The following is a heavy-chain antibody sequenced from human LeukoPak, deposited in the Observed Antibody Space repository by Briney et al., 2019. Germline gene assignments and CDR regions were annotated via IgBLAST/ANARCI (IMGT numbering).Heavy chain of an antibody. J-gene: IGHJ3*02. D-gene: IGHD2-15*01. CDR1: GGSISSSNW. Sequence: SGTLSPTCAVSGGSISSSNWWSWVRQPPGKGLGWIGEIYHSGSTNYNPSLKSRVTISVDKSKNQFSLKLSSVTAADTAVYYCASRGSGGSYAFDIWGQGTMVTVSS. V-gene: IGHV4-4*02. CDR3: ASRGSGGSYAFDI. CDR2: IYHSGST.